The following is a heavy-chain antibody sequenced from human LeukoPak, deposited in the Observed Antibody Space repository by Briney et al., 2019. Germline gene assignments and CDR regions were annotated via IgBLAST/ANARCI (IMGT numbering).Heavy chain of an antibody. D-gene: IGHD3-22*01. Sequence: ASVKVSCKASGYTFTGYYMHWVRQAPGQGLEWMGWINPNSGGTNYAQKFQGRVTMTRDTSISTAYMELSRLRSDDTAVYYCARVRASVDSSGYSRVEYYFDYWGQGTLVTVSS. CDR2: INPNSGGT. J-gene: IGHJ4*02. CDR1: GYTFTGYY. CDR3: ARVRASVDSSGYSRVEYYFDY. V-gene: IGHV1-2*02.